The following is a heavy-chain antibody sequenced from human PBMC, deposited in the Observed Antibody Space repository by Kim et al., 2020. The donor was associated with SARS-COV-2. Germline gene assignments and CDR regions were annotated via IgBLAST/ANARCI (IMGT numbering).Heavy chain of an antibody. Sequence: GGSLRLSCAASGFTLSNAWISWVRQAPGKGLEWVGRIKSKTDGGTIDYAAPVKGRFTISRDDSKNTVFLQMNSLKTEDTATYYCTTAVQSGADLSYIGHWGQGTLVTVSS. J-gene: IGHJ4*02. D-gene: IGHD1-26*01. V-gene: IGHV3-15*01. CDR1: GFTLSNAW. CDR3: TTAVQSGADLSYIGH. CDR2: IKSKTDGGTI.